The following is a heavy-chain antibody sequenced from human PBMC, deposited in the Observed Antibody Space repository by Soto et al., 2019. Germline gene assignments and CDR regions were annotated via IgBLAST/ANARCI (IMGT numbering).Heavy chain of an antibody. D-gene: IGHD6-13*01. CDR2: INHSGST. Sequence: LETLPLTCAVYGGSFIGYYWSWIRQPPGKGLEWIGEINHSGSTNYNPSLKSRVTISVDTSKNQFSLKLSSVTAADTAVYYCARGVAAALRWYYYYYYMDVWGKGTTVTVSS. V-gene: IGHV4-34*01. CDR3: ARGVAAALRWYYYYYYMDV. CDR1: GGSFIGYY. J-gene: IGHJ6*03.